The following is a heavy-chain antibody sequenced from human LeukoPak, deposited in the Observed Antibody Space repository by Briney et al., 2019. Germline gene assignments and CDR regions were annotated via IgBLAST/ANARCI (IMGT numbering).Heavy chain of an antibody. CDR3: AKVGVVVPNY. CDR2: IRSDGNNK. Sequence: GGSLRLSCAASGFTFSNYAMHWVRQAPGKGLEWVAFIRSDGNNKFYADSVKGRFAISRDNSKNTLYLQMNSLRAEDTAVYYCAKVGVVVPNYWGQGTLVTVSS. J-gene: IGHJ4*02. V-gene: IGHV3-30*02. D-gene: IGHD2-2*01. CDR1: GFTFSNYA.